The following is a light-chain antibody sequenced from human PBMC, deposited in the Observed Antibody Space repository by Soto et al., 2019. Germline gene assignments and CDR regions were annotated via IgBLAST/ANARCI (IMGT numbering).Light chain of an antibody. CDR3: SSYAGSNNLI. J-gene: IGLJ1*01. CDR1: SNNVGGYNY. CDR2: EVS. Sequence: YVLTQPPSASGSPGQSVTISCTGTSNNVGGYNYVSWYQQHPGKAPNLMIYEVSKRPSGVPERFSGSKSGNTASLTVTGLQAKDEAVYYCSSYAGSNNLIFGTGTKVTVL. V-gene: IGLV2-8*01.